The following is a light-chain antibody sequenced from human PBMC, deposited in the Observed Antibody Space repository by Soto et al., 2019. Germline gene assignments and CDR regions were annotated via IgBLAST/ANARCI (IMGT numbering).Light chain of an antibody. CDR2: GAS. V-gene: IGKV3-15*01. CDR1: QSVSSN. Sequence: IVMTQSPATLSVSPGERATLSCRASQSVSSNLACYQQKPGQAPRLLIYGASTRATGIPARFSGSGSGTEFTLTISSLQSEDFAVYYCQQYNNWPSWTFGQGTKVDIK. J-gene: IGKJ1*01. CDR3: QQYNNWPSWT.